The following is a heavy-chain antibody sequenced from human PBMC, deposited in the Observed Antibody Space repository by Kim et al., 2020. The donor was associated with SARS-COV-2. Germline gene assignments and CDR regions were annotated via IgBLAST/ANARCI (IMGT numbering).Heavy chain of an antibody. CDR2: ILSSSSTI. CDR3: AREGPGWDFDY. J-gene: IGHJ4*02. V-gene: IGHV3-48*02. CDR1: GFTFSYYS. Sequence: GGSLRLSCAASGFTFSYYSMNWVRQAPGKGLEWISYILSSSSTIYYADSVRGRFIVYRDNAKNSLYLQMKSLRDEDTAVYYCAREGPGWDFDYWGQGT. D-gene: IGHD1-26*01.